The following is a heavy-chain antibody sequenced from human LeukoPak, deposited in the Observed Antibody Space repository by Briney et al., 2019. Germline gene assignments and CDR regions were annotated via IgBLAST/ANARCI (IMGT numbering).Heavy chain of an antibody. CDR1: GDSINSGSYY. J-gene: IGHJ5*02. CDR3: ARETVTTLSVRINWFDP. V-gene: IGHV4-39*07. D-gene: IGHD4-17*01. CDR2: IYYRGSP. Sequence: SETLSLTCTVSGDSINSGSYYWGWIRQPPGKGLEWIGSIYYRGSPYYNPSLKSRVTISIDTSKDQLSLKLTSATAADTAVYYCARETVTTLSVRINWFDPWGQGTLVTVSS.